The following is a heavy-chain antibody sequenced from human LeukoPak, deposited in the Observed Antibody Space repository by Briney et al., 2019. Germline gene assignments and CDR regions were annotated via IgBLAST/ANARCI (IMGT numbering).Heavy chain of an antibody. CDR2: MDPNSGNT. D-gene: IGHD6-6*01. Sequence: ASVKVSCKASGYTFTSYDINWVRQATGQGLEWMGWMDPNSGNTGYAQKFQGRVTITRNTSISTAYMELSSLRSEDTAVYYCARESSTSYSSSDAFDIWGQGTMVTVSS. CDR1: GYTFTSYD. J-gene: IGHJ3*02. CDR3: ARESSTSYSSSDAFDI. V-gene: IGHV1-8*03.